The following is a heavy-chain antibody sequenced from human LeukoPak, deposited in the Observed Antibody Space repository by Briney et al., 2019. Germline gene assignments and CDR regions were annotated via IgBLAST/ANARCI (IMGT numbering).Heavy chain of an antibody. J-gene: IGHJ4*02. V-gene: IGHV1-69*13. CDR3: ATPAGGYSYGRYFDY. CDR2: IIPIFGTA. Sequence: SVKVSWKASGGTFSSYAISWVRQAPGQGLEWMGGIIPIFGTANYAQKFQGRVTITADESTSTAYMELSSLRSEDTAVYYCATPAGGYSYGRYFDYWGQGTLVTVSS. D-gene: IGHD5-18*01. CDR1: GGTFSSYA.